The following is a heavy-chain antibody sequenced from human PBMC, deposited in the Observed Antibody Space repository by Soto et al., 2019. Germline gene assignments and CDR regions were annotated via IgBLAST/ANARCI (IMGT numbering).Heavy chain of an antibody. CDR2: IIPIFGTA. CDR3: ARDGDTRGRSSPNFDY. V-gene: IGHV1-69*01. D-gene: IGHD4-17*01. Sequence: QVQLVQSGAEVKKPGSSVKVSCKASGGTFSSYAISWVRQAPGQGLEWMGGIIPIFGTANYAQKFQGRVTMTAAESTSTAYMELSSLRSEDTAVYYCARDGDTRGRSSPNFDYWGQGTLVTVSS. CDR1: GGTFSSYA. J-gene: IGHJ4*02.